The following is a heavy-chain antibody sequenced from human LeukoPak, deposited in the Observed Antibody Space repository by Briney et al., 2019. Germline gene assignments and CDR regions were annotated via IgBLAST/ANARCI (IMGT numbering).Heavy chain of an antibody. CDR2: IYYSGST. CDR3: ARDHPRKYSGSYHFDY. Sequence: SEILSLTCTVSGGSISSGDYYWSWIRQPPGKGLEWIGYIYYSGSTYYNPSLKSRVTISVDTSKNQFSLKLSSVTAADTAVYYCARDHPRKYSGSYHFDYWGQGTLVTVSS. J-gene: IGHJ4*02. CDR1: GGSISSGDYY. V-gene: IGHV4-30-4*01. D-gene: IGHD1-26*01.